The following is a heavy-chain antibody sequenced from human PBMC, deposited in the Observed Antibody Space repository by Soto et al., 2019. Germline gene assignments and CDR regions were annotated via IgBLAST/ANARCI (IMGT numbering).Heavy chain of an antibody. CDR1: RFSFSNYA. CDR2: ITGSGGGT. D-gene: IGHD4-17*01. J-gene: IGHJ3*02. CDR3: STDPSGDYIGAFDN. Sequence: EVQLLESGGRLVPPGGSLRLSCAGSRFSFSNYAMTWARQAPGEGLEWVSSITGSGGGTTYADSVKGRFTISRDNSKNILYLQMDSLRADDTAVYYCSTDPSGDYIGAFDNCGQGTMVTVSS. V-gene: IGHV3-23*01.